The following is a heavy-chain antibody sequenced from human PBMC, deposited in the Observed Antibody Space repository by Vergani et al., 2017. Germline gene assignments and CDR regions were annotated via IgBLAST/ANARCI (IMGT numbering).Heavy chain of an antibody. CDR2: INYVGRT. D-gene: IGHD3-16*01. CDR1: GGSINPSSSF. Sequence: QLQLQESGPGLVKPSETLSLICTVPGGSINPSSSFRGWIRQSPGKGLEWIGSINYVGRTYYIPSLQSRATVFVDTSKNQFSLNLTSVTAADTAVYYCARGGGDNWYFDLWGRGTLVTVSS. J-gene: IGHJ2*01. CDR3: ARGGGDNWYFDL. V-gene: IGHV4-39*01.